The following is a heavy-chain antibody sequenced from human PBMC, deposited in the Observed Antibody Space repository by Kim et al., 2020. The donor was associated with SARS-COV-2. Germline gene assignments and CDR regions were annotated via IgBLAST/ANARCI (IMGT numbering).Heavy chain of an antibody. V-gene: IGHV4-34*01. J-gene: IGHJ4*02. D-gene: IGHD3-10*01. CDR3: AREIITMVRGKYFDY. Sequence: SETLSLTCAVYGGSFSGYYWSWIRQPPGKGLEWIGEINHSGSTNYNPSLKSRVTISVDTSKNQFSLKLSSVTAADTAVYYCAREIITMVRGKYFDYWGQGTLVTVSS. CDR1: GGSFSGYY. CDR2: INHSGST.